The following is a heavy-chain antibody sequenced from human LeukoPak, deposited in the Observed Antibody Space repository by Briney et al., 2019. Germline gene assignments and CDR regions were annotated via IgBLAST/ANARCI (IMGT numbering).Heavy chain of an antibody. CDR2: INHSGST. CDR1: GGSFSGYY. J-gene: IGHJ4*02. CDR3: ARVRWPGYFDY. Sequence: SETLSLTCAVYGGSFSGYYWSWIRQPPGKGLEWIGEINHSGSTNYNPSLKSRVTISVDTSKNQFSLKLSSVTAADTAVYYCARVRWPGYFDYWGQGTLVTVSS. V-gene: IGHV4-34*01. D-gene: IGHD5-24*01.